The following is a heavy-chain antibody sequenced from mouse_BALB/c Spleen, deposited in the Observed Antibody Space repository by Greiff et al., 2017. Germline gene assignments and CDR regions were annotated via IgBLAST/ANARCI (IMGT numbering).Heavy chain of an antibody. CDR1: GYTFTSYW. J-gene: IGHJ2*01. D-gene: IGHD1-1*01. CDR2: IDPSDSYT. CDR3: ARSSYYYGSSYHY. V-gene: IGHV1-69*02. Sequence: QVQLKQPGAELVKPGASVKLSCKASGYTFTSYWMHWVKQRPGQGLEWIGEIDPSDSYTNYNQKFKGKATLTVDKSSSTAYMQLSSLTSEDSAVYYCARSSYYYGSSYHYWGQGTTLTVSS.